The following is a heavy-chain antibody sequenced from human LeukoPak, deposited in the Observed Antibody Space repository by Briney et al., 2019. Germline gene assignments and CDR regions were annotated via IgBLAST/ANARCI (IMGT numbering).Heavy chain of an antibody. J-gene: IGHJ3*02. Sequence: GGSLRLSCAASGFTFSSYGMHWVRQAPGKGLEWVAFLRYDGTNKYYADSVKGRFTISRDNSKNTLYLQMDSLRAEDTAVYYCAKEYDILTGYYAFDIWGQGTMVTVSS. CDR1: GFTFSSYG. CDR2: LRYDGTNK. CDR3: AKEYDILTGYYAFDI. V-gene: IGHV3-30*02. D-gene: IGHD3-9*01.